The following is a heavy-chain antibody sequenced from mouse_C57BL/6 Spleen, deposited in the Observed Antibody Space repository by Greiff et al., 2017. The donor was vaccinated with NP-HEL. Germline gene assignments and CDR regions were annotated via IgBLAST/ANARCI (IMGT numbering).Heavy chain of an antibody. D-gene: IGHD2-5*01. V-gene: IGHV5-16*01. Sequence: EVKLMESEGGLVQPGSSMKLSCTASGFTFSDYYMAWVRQVPEKGLEWVANINYDGSSTYYLDSLKSRFIISRDNAKNILYLQMSSLKSEDTATYYCARAYSNYGAMDYWGQGTSVTVSS. CDR3: ARAYSNYGAMDY. J-gene: IGHJ4*01. CDR2: INYDGSST. CDR1: GFTFSDYY.